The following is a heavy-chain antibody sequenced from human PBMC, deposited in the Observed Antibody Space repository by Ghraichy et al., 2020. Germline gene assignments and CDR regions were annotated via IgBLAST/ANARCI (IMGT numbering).Heavy chain of an antibody. CDR3: ARLRDIVVVPAANGMDV. D-gene: IGHD2-2*01. CDR1: GFTFSSYS. V-gene: IGHV3-21*01. CDR2: ISSSSSYI. Sequence: GESLNISCAASGFTFSSYSMNWVRQAPGKGLEWVSSISSSSSYIYYADSVKGRFTISRDNAKNSLYLQMNSLRAEDTAVYYCARLRDIVVVPAANGMDVWGQGTTVTVSS. J-gene: IGHJ6*02.